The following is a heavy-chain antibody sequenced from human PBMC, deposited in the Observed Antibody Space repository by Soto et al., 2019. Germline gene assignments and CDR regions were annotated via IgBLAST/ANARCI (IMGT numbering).Heavy chain of an antibody. CDR3: TRPISAAQDY. D-gene: IGHD1-20*01. V-gene: IGHV3-49*03. CDR1: GFTFGDYA. J-gene: IGHJ4*02. Sequence: GGSLRLSCTASGFTFGDYAMSWFRQAPGKGLEWVGFIRSKAYGGTTEYAASVKGRFTISRDDSKNNAYLQMDSLKTEDTAVYYCTRPISAAQDYWGQGTLVTVSS. CDR2: IRSKAYGGTT.